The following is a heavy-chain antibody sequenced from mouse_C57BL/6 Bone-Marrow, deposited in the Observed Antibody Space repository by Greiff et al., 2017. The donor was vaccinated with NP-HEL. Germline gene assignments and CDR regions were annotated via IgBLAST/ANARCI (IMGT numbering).Heavy chain of an antibody. CDR3: TTSFFYYGNPFAY. J-gene: IGHJ3*01. CDR1: GFNIKDDY. Sequence: EVQLQQSGAELVRPGASVKLSCTASGFNIKDDYMHWVKQRPEQGLEWIGWIDPENGDTEYASKFQGKATITADTSSNTAYLQLSSLTSEDTAVYYCTTSFFYYGNPFAYWGQGTLVTVSA. D-gene: IGHD2-1*01. CDR2: IDPENGDT. V-gene: IGHV14-4*01.